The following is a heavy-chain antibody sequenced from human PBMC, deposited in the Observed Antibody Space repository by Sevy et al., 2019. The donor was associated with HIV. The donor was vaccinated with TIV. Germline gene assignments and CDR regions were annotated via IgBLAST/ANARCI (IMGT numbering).Heavy chain of an antibody. CDR2: ISAYNGNT. J-gene: IGHJ6*02. V-gene: IGHV1-18*01. Sequence: ASVKVSCKASGYTFTSYGISWVRQAPGQGLEWMGWISAYNGNTNYAQTLQGRVTMTTDTSTSTAYMELRSLRSDDTAVYYCAREGRGGYCSGGSCYSGRYYYYYGMDVWGQGTTVTVSS. CDR3: AREGRGGYCSGGSCYSGRYYYYYGMDV. CDR1: GYTFTSYG. D-gene: IGHD2-15*01.